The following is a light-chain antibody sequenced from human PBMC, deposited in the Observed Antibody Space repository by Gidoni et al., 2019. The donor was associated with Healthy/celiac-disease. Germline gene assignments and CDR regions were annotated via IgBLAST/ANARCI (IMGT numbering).Light chain of an antibody. CDR1: QSISSY. Sequence: DIQIAQSPSSRSASVGDRVTITCRASQSISSYLNWYQQKPGKAPKLLIYAASSLQSGVPSRFSGSGSGTDFTLTISSLQPEDFATYYCQQSYSTPWTFGQGTKVEIK. V-gene: IGKV1-39*01. CDR2: AAS. CDR3: QQSYSTPWT. J-gene: IGKJ1*01.